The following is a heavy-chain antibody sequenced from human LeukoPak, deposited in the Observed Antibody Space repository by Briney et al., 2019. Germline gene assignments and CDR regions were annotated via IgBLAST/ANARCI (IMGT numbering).Heavy chain of an antibody. CDR3: AKDWIFGGPPEDPDSDCFDY. J-gene: IGHJ4*02. CDR1: GFTFSSYA. D-gene: IGHD3-3*01. V-gene: IGHV3-23*01. CDR2: ISGSGGST. Sequence: PGGSLRLSCAASGFTFSSYAMSWVRQAPGKGLEWVSAISGSGGSTYYADSVKGRFTISRDNSKNTLYLQMNSLRAEDTAVYYCAKDWIFGGPPEDPDSDCFDYWGQGTLVTVSS.